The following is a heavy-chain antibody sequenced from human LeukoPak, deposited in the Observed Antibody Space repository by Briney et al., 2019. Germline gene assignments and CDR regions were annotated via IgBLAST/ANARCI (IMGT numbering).Heavy chain of an antibody. J-gene: IGHJ4*02. CDR3: ARAPDDILTGYLYYFDY. Sequence: SDTLSLTCTVSGDSISSYYWSWIRQPPGKGLEWIGYIYYSGSTNYNPSLKSRVTISVDTSKNQFSLKLSSVTAADTAVYYCARAPDDILTGYLYYFDYWGQGTLVTVSS. D-gene: IGHD3-9*01. CDR1: GDSISSYY. V-gene: IGHV4-59*07. CDR2: IYYSGST.